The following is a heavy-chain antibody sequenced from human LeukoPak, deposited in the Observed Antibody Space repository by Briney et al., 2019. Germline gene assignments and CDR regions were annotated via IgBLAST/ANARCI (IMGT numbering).Heavy chain of an antibody. CDR3: ARERGFNYFDY. J-gene: IGHJ4*02. CDR2: ISNDRSST. Sequence: GGSLRPSCAASGFTFTTYWIHWVRQAPGKGLVWVSRISNDRSSTTYADSVKGRFTISRDNAKNTVYLQMNGLRAEDTAVYYCARERGFNYFDYWGQGTLVTVSS. V-gene: IGHV3-74*01. D-gene: IGHD3-16*01. CDR1: GFTFTTYW.